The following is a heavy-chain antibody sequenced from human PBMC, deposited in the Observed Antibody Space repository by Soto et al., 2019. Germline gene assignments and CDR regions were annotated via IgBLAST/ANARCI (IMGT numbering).Heavy chain of an antibody. CDR3: AKEWGRGGIVVVITWGPFDY. D-gene: IGHD3-22*01. V-gene: IGHV3-30*18. Sequence: QVQLVESGGGVVQPGRSLRLSCAASGFTFSSYGMHWVRQAPGKGLEWVAVISYDGSNKYYADSVKGRFTISRDNSKNTLYLQMNSLRAEDTAVYYCAKEWGRGGIVVVITWGPFDYWGQGTLVTVSS. CDR1: GFTFSSYG. J-gene: IGHJ4*02. CDR2: ISYDGSNK.